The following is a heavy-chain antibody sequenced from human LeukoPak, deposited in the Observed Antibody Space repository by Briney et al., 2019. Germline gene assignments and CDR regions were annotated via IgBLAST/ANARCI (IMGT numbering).Heavy chain of an antibody. V-gene: IGHV4-59*01. D-gene: IGHD3-22*01. Sequence: SETLSLTCTVSDDFIRRESWTWIRQPPGKGLEYIGYISYSGSTNYNPSLKSRVTISVDTSKNQFSLKLSSVTAADTAVYYCARAFFDSSGYYPFDYWGQGTLVTVSS. CDR1: DDFIRRES. CDR2: ISYSGST. J-gene: IGHJ4*02. CDR3: ARAFFDSSGYYPFDY.